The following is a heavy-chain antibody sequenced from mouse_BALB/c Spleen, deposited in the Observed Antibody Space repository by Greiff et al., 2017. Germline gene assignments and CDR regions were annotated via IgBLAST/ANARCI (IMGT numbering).Heavy chain of an antibody. CDR2: IFPGSGNT. D-gene: IGHD2-4*01. V-gene: IGHV1-66*01. Sequence: QVQLKQSGPELVKPGASVKISCKASGYSFTSYYIHWVKQRPGQGLEWIGWIFPGSGNTKYNEKFKGKATLTADTSSSTAYMQLSSLTSEDSAVYFCARKGDYDYGDAMDYWGQGTSVTVSS. J-gene: IGHJ4*01. CDR3: ARKGDYDYGDAMDY. CDR1: GYSFTSYY.